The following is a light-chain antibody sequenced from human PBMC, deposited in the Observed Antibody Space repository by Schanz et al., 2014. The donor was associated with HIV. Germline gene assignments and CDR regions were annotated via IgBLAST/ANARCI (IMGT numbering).Light chain of an antibody. J-gene: IGKJ4*01. CDR2: GAS. CDR3: QQYNNWPPLT. CDR1: QSVSSNF. V-gene: IGKV3D-7*01. Sequence: EVILTQSPVILSLSPGERATLSCRASQSVSSNFLAWYQQKPNQAPRLLIFGASNRAIGIPDRFSGSESGTDFTLTISSLQSEDVAVYYCQQYNNWPPLTFGGGTKVEIK.